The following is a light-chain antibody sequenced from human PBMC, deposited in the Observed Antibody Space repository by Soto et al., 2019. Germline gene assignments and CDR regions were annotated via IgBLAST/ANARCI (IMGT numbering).Light chain of an antibody. J-gene: IGKJ1*01. CDR3: QRYCTSLTWT. CDR1: QSISSGY. Sequence: EIVLTQSPGTLSLSPGERATLSCRASQSISSGYLAWYQQKPGQAPRLLIYGASSRATGIPDRFSGSGSETDFTLTISRLEPEDFAVYYCQRYCTSLTWTFGQGTKVEIK. CDR2: GAS. V-gene: IGKV3-20*01.